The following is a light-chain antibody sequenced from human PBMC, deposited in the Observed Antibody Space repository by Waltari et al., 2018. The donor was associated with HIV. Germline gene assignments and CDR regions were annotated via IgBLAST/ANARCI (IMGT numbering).Light chain of an antibody. CDR2: EAS. Sequence: DIQMTQSPTTLSASVGDRVTMSCRASQSVNRRLAWYQHKPGTAPKLLIYEASSLEVRVPSRFSGSGSDTDFTLTIDNLQPADFATYYCQQYEDYPLTFGGGTKVDIK. J-gene: IGKJ4*01. V-gene: IGKV1-5*01. CDR3: QQYEDYPLT. CDR1: QSVNRR.